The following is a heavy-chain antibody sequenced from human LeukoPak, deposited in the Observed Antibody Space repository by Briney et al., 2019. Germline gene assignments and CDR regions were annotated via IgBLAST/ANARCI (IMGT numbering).Heavy chain of an antibody. CDR3: ARDRAAPPGYYYYMDV. CDR2: IIPIFGTA. CDR1: GGTFSSYA. J-gene: IGHJ6*03. Sequence: SVKVSCKASGGTFSSYAISWVRQAPGQGLEWMGGIIPIFGTANYAQKFRGRVTITADESTSTAYMELSSLRSEDTAVYYCARDRAAPPGYYYYMDVWGKGTTVTVSS. V-gene: IGHV1-69*13. D-gene: IGHD6-6*01.